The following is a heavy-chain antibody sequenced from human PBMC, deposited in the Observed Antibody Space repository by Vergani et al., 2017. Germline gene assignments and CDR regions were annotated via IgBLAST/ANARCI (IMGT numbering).Heavy chain of an antibody. CDR2: ISAYNGNT. V-gene: IGHV1-18*01. CDR3: ARDRVYYYDSSGYSPYDAFDI. Sequence: QVQLVQSGAEVKKPGASVKVSCKASGYTFTSYGISWVRQAPGQGLEWMGLISAYNGNTNYAQKLQGRVTMTTDTSTSTAYMELRSLRSDDTAVYYCARDRVYYYDSSGYSPYDAFDIWGQGTMVTVSS. J-gene: IGHJ3*02. D-gene: IGHD3-22*01. CDR1: GYTFTSYG.